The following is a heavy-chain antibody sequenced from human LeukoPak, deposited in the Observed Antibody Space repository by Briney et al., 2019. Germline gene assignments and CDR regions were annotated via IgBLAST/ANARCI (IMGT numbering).Heavy chain of an antibody. J-gene: IGHJ3*02. CDR3: AKLHPSAVAGTYDAFDI. CDR2: KGHDGSNE. V-gene: IGHV3-30*02. CDR1: GFTFSNYG. Sequence: PGGSLRLSCAASGFTFSNYGIHWVRQAPGKGLEWVAFKGHDGSNEYYADSVKGRFTISRDNSKNTLYLQMNSLRAEDTAVYYCAKLHPSAVAGTYDAFDIWGQGTMVTVSS. D-gene: IGHD6-19*01.